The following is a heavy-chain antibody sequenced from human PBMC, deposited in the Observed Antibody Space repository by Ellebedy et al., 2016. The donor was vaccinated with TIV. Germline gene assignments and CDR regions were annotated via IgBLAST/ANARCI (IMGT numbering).Heavy chain of an antibody. CDR2: VYYSGAT. Sequence: MPSETLSLTCVVSGDSISSTNYFWGWIRQPPGKGLEWIGYVYYSGATYYNPSLKSRITISVDTSKNQFSLKLSSVTAADTAVYYCARGRPRPDYGLSDYWGQGTLVTVSS. V-gene: IGHV4-31*11. J-gene: IGHJ4*02. CDR1: GDSISSTNYF. CDR3: ARGRPRPDYGLSDY. D-gene: IGHD4-17*01.